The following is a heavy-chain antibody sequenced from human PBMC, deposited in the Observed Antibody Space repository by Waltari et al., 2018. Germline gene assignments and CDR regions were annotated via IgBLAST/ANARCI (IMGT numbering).Heavy chain of an antibody. CDR1: VFTPRNYC. V-gene: IGHV3-74*01. CDR2: INTYGSIT. Sequence: QLVESGGASVQPGGSLKLTFEASVFTPRNYCFSSFRQAPGKGLLSVAHINTYGSITNYAESVKGRFTISRDNAKNTLFLQMNSLRAEDTALYYCVLYSSEFLGDCWGRGTLVTVSS. D-gene: IGHD6-25*01. J-gene: IGHJ4*02. CDR3: VLYSSEFLGDC.